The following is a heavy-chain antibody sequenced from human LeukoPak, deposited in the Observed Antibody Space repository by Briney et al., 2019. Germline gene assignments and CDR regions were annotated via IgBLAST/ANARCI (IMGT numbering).Heavy chain of an antibody. J-gene: IGHJ3*02. CDR1: GFTFSSYA. CDR2: ISYDGSNK. D-gene: IGHD3-22*01. Sequence: GGSLRLSCAASGFTFSSYAMHWVRQAPGKGLEWVAVISYDGSNKYYADSVKGRFTISRGNSKNTLYLQMNSLRAEDTAVYYCARDMVLYYDSSGDDAFDIWGQGTMVTVSS. V-gene: IGHV3-30-3*01. CDR3: ARDMVLYYDSSGDDAFDI.